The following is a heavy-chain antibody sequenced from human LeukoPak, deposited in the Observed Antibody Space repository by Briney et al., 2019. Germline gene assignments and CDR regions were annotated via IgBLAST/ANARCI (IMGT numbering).Heavy chain of an antibody. CDR1: GFTFDDYG. V-gene: IGHV3-23*01. D-gene: IGHD3-3*01. CDR3: AKKSLWSGPFDY. J-gene: IGHJ4*02. Sequence: GGSLRLSCAASGFTFDDYGMSWVRQAPGKGLEWVSIITGSGGNSYYTDSVKGRFTLSRDNSKNTLFLQMNSLRAEDTAVYFCAKKSLWSGPFDYWGQGTLVTVFS. CDR2: ITGSGGNS.